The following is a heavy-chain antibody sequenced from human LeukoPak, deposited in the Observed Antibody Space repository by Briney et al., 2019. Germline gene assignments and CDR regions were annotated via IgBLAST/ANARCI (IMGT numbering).Heavy chain of an antibody. CDR2: ISYDGSNK. V-gene: IGHV3-30-3*01. CDR1: GFTFSSYA. CDR3: ARDSTYYDFWSGYQSGTIDY. Sequence: GGSLRLSCAASGFTFSSYAMHWVRQAPGKGLEWAAVISYDGSNKYYADSVKGRFTISRDNSKNTLYLQMNSLRAEDTAVYYCARDSTYYDFWSGYQSGTIDYWGQGTLVTVSS. D-gene: IGHD3-3*01. J-gene: IGHJ4*02.